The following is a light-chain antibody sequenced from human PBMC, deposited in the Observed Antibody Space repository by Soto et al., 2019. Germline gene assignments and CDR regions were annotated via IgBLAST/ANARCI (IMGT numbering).Light chain of an antibody. CDR2: GAS. CDR1: QSVSSGY. Sequence: ETVMTQSPGTRSLSPGERATLSCRASQSVSSGYLAWYQQKPGQAPRLLIFGASNRATGIPDRFTGSGSGTDFTLTISRLEHEDFAVYYCQQYGISQNTFGQGTKLEIK. J-gene: IGKJ2*01. CDR3: QQYGISQNT. V-gene: IGKV3-20*01.